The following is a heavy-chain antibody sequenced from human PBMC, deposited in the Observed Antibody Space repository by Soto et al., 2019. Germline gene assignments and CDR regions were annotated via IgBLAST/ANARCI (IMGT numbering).Heavy chain of an antibody. CDR3: ATSTFYYSSSGYYIFDY. V-gene: IGHV3-30*03. CDR1: GFIFSSYG. J-gene: IGHJ4*02. CDR2: VSHDGSNK. D-gene: IGHD3-22*01. Sequence: QVQLVESGGGVVQPERSLRLSCEASGFIFSSYGMHWVRQAPGKGLEWVAVVSHDGSNKKYVDAVEGRFTISRDNSKTTLYLQLHSLRAEATAVYYCATSTFYYSSSGYYIFDYWGQGTLVTVSS.